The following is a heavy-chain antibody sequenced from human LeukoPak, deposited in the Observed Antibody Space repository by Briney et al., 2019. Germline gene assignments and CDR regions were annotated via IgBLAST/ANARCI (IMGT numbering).Heavy chain of an antibody. CDR1: GFTFSSYW. D-gene: IGHD6-13*01. CDR3: ARGAPGIAAADLDY. V-gene: IGHV3-7*01. CDR2: IKQDGSEK. Sequence: GGSLRLSCAASGFTFSSYWMSWVRQAPGKGPEWVANIKQDGSEKYYVDSVKGRFTISRDNAKNSLYLQMNSLRAEDTAVYYCARGAPGIAAADLDYWGQGTLVTVSS. J-gene: IGHJ4*02.